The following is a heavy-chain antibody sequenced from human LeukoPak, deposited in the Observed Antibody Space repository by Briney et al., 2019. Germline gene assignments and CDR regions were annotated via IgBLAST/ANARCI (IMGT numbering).Heavy chain of an antibody. CDR2: INHSGST. CDR1: GGSFSGYY. D-gene: IGHD3-10*01. CDR3: AGTMVRGYFDY. J-gene: IGHJ4*02. Sequence: PSETLSLTCAVYGGSFSGYYWSWIRQPPGKGLEWIGEINHSGSTYYNPSLKSRVTISVDRSKNQFSLKLSSVTAADTAVYYCAGTMVRGYFDYWGQGTLVTVSS. V-gene: IGHV4-34*01.